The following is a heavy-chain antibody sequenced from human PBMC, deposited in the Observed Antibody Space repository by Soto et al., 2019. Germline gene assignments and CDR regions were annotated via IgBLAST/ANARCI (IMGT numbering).Heavy chain of an antibody. CDR3: AKDNRNDILTGWGGMDV. J-gene: IGHJ6*04. V-gene: IGHV3-9*01. CDR1: GFTFDDYA. Sequence: QPGVSLRFSCAASGFTFDDYAMHWVRQAPGKGLEWVSGISWNSGSIGYADSVKGRFTISRDNAKNSLYLQMNSLRAEDTALYYCAKDNRNDILTGWGGMDVWGKGTTVTVSS. D-gene: IGHD3-9*01. CDR2: ISWNSGSI.